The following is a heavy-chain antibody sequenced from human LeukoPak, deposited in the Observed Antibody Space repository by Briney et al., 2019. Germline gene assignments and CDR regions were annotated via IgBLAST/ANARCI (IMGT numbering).Heavy chain of an antibody. Sequence: PGGSETLSCAASGFIFSDHYMGWLRQAPGKGLEWVSYIDKSGTNIDYADSVTGRFTVSTDNTRNSPFLQMNSLSAEDTAVYFCAREERRLYSNPDDWGQGTLPSVSS. V-gene: IGHV3-11*01. CDR1: GFIFSDHY. J-gene: IGHJ1*01. D-gene: IGHD2/OR15-2a*01. CDR2: IDKSGTNI. CDR3: AREERRLYSNPDD.